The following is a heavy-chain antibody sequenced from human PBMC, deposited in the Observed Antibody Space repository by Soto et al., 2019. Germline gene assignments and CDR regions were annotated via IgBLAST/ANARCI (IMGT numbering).Heavy chain of an antibody. J-gene: IGHJ6*02. CDR1: GRSTRLALYY. CDR2: IYYSGST. V-gene: IGHV4-39*01. D-gene: IGHD5-12*01. Sequence: SETLSLTSTVSGRSTRLALYYWGWIRQPPGKGLEWIGSIYYSGSTYYNPSLKSRVTISVDTSKNQFSLKLSSVTAADTAVYYCARLLRHNYYGMDVWGQGTTVS. CDR3: ARLLRHNYYGMDV.